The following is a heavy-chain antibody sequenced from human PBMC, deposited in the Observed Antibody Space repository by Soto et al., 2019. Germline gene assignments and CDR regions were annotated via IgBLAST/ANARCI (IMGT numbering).Heavy chain of an antibody. CDR3: AHPRGYGVFDAVDI. J-gene: IGHJ3*02. CDR1: GFIFSTYA. Sequence: GGSLRLSCAASGFIFSTYAMNWVRQAPGKGLEWVSAISNSGDSAYYAESVRGRFTISRDNSINTLYLQMRGLRPEDTAVYYCAHPRGYGVFDAVDIWGQGTMVTVSS. CDR2: ISNSGDSA. V-gene: IGHV3-23*01. D-gene: IGHD4-17*01.